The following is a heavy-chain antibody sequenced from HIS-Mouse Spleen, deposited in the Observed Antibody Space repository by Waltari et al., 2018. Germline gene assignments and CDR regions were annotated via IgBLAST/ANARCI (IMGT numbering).Heavy chain of an antibody. CDR2: IYTSGST. V-gene: IGHV4-4*07. CDR1: GVSISSYY. D-gene: IGHD3-3*01. J-gene: IGHJ3*02. Sequence: QVQLQVSGPGLVKPSETLSLTCTVSGVSISSYYWSWIRQAARQGLEWIGRIYTSGSTNYNPSLKSRVTMSVDTSKNQFSLKLSSVTAADTAVYYCARDFHDFWSGYYGGDKKHDAFDIWGQGTMVTVSS. CDR3: ARDFHDFWSGYYGGDKKHDAFDI.